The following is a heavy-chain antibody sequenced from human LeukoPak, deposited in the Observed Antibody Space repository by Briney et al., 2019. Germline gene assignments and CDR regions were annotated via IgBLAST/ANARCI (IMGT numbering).Heavy chain of an antibody. J-gene: IGHJ6*03. CDR1: GGSFSGYY. D-gene: IGHD6-19*01. CDR2: ISHGGIT. CDR3: ARGIAVAVDYYYYYMDV. V-gene: IGHV4-34*01. Sequence: PSETLSLTCVVYGGSFSGYYWSCIRQAPGKGLEWIGEISHGGITKYNPSLTSRVTISVDSSKKQLSLNLTSVTAADTAVYYCARGIAVAVDYYYYYMDVWGKGTTDTVSS.